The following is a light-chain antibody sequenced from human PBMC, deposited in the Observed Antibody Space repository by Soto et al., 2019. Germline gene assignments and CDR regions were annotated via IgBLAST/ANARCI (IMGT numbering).Light chain of an antibody. CDR3: QQYGSSGT. Sequence: EIVLRQSPGTLSLSPGERATLSCRASQSVASSFLAWFQQKPGQAPRLLIYGASSRATGIPDRFSASGSGTDFTLTISRLEPEDFAVYYCQQYGSSGTFGQGTKVDIK. V-gene: IGKV3-20*01. CDR1: QSVASSF. J-gene: IGKJ1*01. CDR2: GAS.